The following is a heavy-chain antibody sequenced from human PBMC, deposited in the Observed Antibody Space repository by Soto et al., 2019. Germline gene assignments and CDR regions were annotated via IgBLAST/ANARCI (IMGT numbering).Heavy chain of an antibody. Sequence: PGGSLRLSCVASGFTLSDYYMSRIRQAPGKGLEWVSYISSSGTIDNYADSVKGRFTISRDNAKNSLFLQMNGLRAEDTAVYYCARRPMGNYYYMDVWGKGTTVPVSS. CDR3: ARRPMGNYYYMDV. CDR2: ISSSGTID. V-gene: IGHV3-11*01. CDR1: GFTLSDYY. J-gene: IGHJ6*03. D-gene: IGHD3-10*01.